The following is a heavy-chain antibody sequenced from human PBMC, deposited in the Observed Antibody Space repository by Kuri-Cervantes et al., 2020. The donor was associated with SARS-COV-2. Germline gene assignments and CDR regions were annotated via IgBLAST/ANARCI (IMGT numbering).Heavy chain of an antibody. CDR1: GFTFSSYA. D-gene: IGHD1-26*01. V-gene: IGHV3-30*15. Sequence: GGSLRLSCAASGFTFSSYAMHWVRQAPGKGLEWVAVISYDGSNKYYADSVKGRITISRDNAKNSLFLQMSSLRAEDTAVYYCASEWEPYYFDYWGQGTLVTVSS. CDR3: ASEWEPYYFDY. J-gene: IGHJ4*02. CDR2: ISYDGSNK.